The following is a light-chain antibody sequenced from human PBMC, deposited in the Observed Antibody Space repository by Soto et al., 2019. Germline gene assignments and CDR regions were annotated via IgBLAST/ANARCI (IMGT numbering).Light chain of an antibody. CDR3: CLYVSSDTYV. J-gene: IGLJ1*01. CDR2: EGS. V-gene: IGLV2-23*01. Sequence: QSALTQPPSASGSPGQSVTISCTGASGDVGGYNLVSWYQHHPGKAPKLIIYEGSKRPSGVSNRFSGSKSGKTASLTISGLQAEDEADYYCCLYVSSDTYVFATGTKVTVL. CDR1: SGDVGGYNL.